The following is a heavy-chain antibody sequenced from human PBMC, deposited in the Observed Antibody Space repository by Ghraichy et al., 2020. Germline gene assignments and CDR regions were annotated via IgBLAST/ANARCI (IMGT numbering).Heavy chain of an antibody. D-gene: IGHD3-22*01. CDR2: ISCSGGST. Sequence: GGSLRLSCAASEFTFNNYDMSWVRQAPGKGLEWVSAISCSGGSTYYADSVKGRFTISRDNSKNTLFLEMNSLRAEDKAVYYCAKDRSYYDISGYLAFDYWGQGTLVTVSS. CDR1: EFTFNNYD. J-gene: IGHJ4*02. CDR3: AKDRSYYDISGYLAFDY. V-gene: IGHV3-23*01.